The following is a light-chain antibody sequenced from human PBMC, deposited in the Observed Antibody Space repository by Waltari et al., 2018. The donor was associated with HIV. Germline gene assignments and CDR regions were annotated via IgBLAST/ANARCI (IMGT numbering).Light chain of an antibody. CDR2: SAS. J-gene: IGKJ2*01. Sequence: EIVMTQSPATVSVSPGEGATLSCRASHSIGNNLAWHQQRPGQAPRLLIYSASTRATGSPARFSGSGSGTQFTLTIDSIQSEDFAIYYCQHYNNWPYTFGQGTRLEIK. CDR3: QHYNNWPYT. CDR1: HSIGNN. V-gene: IGKV3-15*01.